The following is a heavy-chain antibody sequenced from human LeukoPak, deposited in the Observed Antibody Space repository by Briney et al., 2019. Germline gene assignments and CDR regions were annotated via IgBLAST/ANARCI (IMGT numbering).Heavy chain of an antibody. J-gene: IGHJ4*02. CDR1: GYTFTSYY. Sequence: ASVKVSCKASGYTFTSYYMHWVRQAPGQGLEWMGIINPSGGSTSYAQKFQGRVTMPRDMSTSTVYMELSSLRSEDTAVYYCARDSGSYFDYWGQGTLVTVSS. CDR3: ARDSGSYFDY. CDR2: INPSGGST. V-gene: IGHV1-46*01. D-gene: IGHD6-19*01.